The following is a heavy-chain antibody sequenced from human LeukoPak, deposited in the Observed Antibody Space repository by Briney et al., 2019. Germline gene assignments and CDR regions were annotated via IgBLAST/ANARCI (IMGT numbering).Heavy chain of an antibody. V-gene: IGHV3-53*01. Sequence: PGGSLRLSCAASGLTVSDNYINWVPEAPGKGLEWVSVIHNAVTIHYADSVKGRFTISSDNSKNTVYFQMNSLRAEDTAVYYCILTTVTTSIEYWGPGTLVTVSP. D-gene: IGHD4-17*01. CDR3: ILTTVTTSIEY. CDR2: IHNAVTI. J-gene: IGHJ4*02. CDR1: GLTVSDNY.